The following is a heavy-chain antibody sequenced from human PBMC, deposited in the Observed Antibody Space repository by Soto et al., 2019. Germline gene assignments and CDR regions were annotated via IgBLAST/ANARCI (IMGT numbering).Heavy chain of an antibody. CDR3: ARVGRPEITMIVLGDLDY. D-gene: IGHD3-22*01. CDR1: GFTFSSCA. V-gene: IGHV3-23*01. CDR2: IHGGGNSA. Sequence: PGGSLRLSCAASGFTFSSCAMGWGRQTPGRGLEWVSVIHGGGNSAYYADSVKGRFTISRDNSKNTLYLQMNSLRAEDTAVYYCARVGRPEITMIVLGDLDYWGQGTLVTVSS. J-gene: IGHJ4*02.